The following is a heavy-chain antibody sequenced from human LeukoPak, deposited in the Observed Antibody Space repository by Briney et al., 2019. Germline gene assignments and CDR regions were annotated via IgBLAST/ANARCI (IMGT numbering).Heavy chain of an antibody. V-gene: IGHV3-23*01. D-gene: IGHD4-17*01. CDR1: GFTFSNYG. Sequence: GGSLRLSRAGSGFTFSNYGMHWVRQAPGKGLEWVSTISGSGYNTHYPDSVRGRFTISRDNSKNTLYLHMNGLRAEDTAVYYCAKATSVTGGWFDPWGQGTLVTVSS. J-gene: IGHJ5*02. CDR2: ISGSGYNT. CDR3: AKATSVTGGWFDP.